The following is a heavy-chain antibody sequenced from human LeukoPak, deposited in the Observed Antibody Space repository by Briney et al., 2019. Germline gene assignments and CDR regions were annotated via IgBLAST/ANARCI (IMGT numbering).Heavy chain of an antibody. V-gene: IGHV3-23*01. Sequence: GGSLRLSCAASGFTFSNYAMAWVRQAPGKGLEWVSGLSGSGDNTFYAVSVKGRFTISRDNPKNTLYLQMNSLRAEDTAVYYCAKGTTVVTVFNYWGQGTLVTVSS. CDR1: GFTFSNYA. D-gene: IGHD4-23*01. J-gene: IGHJ4*02. CDR3: AKGTTVVTVFNY. CDR2: LSGSGDNT.